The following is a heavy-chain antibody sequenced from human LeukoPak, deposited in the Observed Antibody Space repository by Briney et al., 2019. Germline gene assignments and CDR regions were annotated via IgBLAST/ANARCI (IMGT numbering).Heavy chain of an antibody. D-gene: IGHD3-22*01. V-gene: IGHV4-34*01. Sequence: KTSETLSLTCAVYGGSFSGYYWSWIRQPPGKGLEWIGEINHSGSTNYNPSLKSRVTISVDTSKNQFSLKPSSVTAADTAVYYCARGLTGGYYFDAFDIWGQGTMVTVSS. CDR1: GGSFSGYY. CDR3: ARGLTGGYYFDAFDI. CDR2: INHSGST. J-gene: IGHJ3*02.